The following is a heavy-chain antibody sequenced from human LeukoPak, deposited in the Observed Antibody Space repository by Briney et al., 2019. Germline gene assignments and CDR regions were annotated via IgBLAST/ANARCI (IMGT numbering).Heavy chain of an antibody. CDR3: ARWDGDGYNYYFDY. CDR1: GDSVSSNSAT. Sequence: SQTLSLTCAISGDSVSSNSATWNWIRQSPSRGLEWLGRTYYRSKWYNDYAVSVKSRITTNPDTSKNQFSLQLNSVTPEDTAVYFCARWDGDGYNYYFDYWGQGTLVTVSS. V-gene: IGHV6-1*01. CDR2: TYYRSKWYN. D-gene: IGHD5-24*01. J-gene: IGHJ4*02.